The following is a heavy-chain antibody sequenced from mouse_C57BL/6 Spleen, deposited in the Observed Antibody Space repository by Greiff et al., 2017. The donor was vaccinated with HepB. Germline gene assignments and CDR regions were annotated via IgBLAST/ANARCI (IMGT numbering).Heavy chain of an antibody. V-gene: IGHV1-55*01. CDR2: IYPGSGSI. CDR1: GYTFTSYW. CDR3: ARRTFAY. J-gene: IGHJ3*01. Sequence: VQLQQSGAELVKPGASVKMSCKASGYTFTSYWITWVKQRPGQGLEWIGDIYPGSGSINYNEKFKSKATLTVDTSSSTAYMQLSSLTSEDSAVYYCARRTFAYWGQGTLVTVSA.